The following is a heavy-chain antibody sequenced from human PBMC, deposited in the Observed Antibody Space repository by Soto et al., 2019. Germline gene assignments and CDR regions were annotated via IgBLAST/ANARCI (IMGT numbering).Heavy chain of an antibody. D-gene: IGHD2-15*01. CDR2: IYYSGST. CDR3: ARLVAATEGWFDP. V-gene: IGHV4-39*07. J-gene: IGHJ5*02. CDR1: GGSISSSSYY. Sequence: SETLSLTCTVSGGSISSSSYYWGWIRQPPGKGLEWIGSIYYSGSTYYNPSLKSRVTISVDTSKNQFSLKLSSVTAADTAVYYCARLVAATEGWFDPWGQGTLVTVSS.